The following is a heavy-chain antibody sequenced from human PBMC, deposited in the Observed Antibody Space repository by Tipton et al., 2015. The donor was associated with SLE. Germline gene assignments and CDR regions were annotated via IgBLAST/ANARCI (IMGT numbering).Heavy chain of an antibody. J-gene: IGHJ4*02. D-gene: IGHD6-6*01. CDR1: GFTFSSYS. V-gene: IGHV3-48*01. Sequence: SLRLSCAASGFTFSSYSMNWVRQAPGKGLEWVSYISSSRSTIYYADSVKGRFTISRDNAKNSLYLQMNSLRAEDTAVYYCARDLDSSLGYWGQGTRVTVSS. CDR2: ISSSRSTI. CDR3: ARDLDSSLGY.